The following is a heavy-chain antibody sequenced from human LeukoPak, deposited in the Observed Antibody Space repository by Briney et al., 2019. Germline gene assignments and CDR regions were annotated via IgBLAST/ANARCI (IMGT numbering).Heavy chain of an antibody. CDR2: IYTSGST. Sequence: PSETLSLTCTVSGGSISSGSYYWSWIRQPAGKGLEWIGRIYTSGSTNYNPSLKSRVTISVDTPKNQFSLKLNSVTAADTAVYYCATSVLLWFGEGDAFDIWGQGTMVTVSS. J-gene: IGHJ3*02. V-gene: IGHV4-61*02. D-gene: IGHD3-10*01. CDR3: ATSVLLWFGEGDAFDI. CDR1: GGSISSGSYY.